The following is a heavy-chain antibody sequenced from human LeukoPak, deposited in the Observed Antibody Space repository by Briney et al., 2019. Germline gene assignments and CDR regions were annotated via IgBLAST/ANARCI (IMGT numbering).Heavy chain of an antibody. J-gene: IGHJ4*02. D-gene: IGHD3-3*01. V-gene: IGHV4-39*07. CDR1: GGSISSSSYY. CDR2: IYYSGST. Sequence: NPSETLSLTCTVSGGSISSSSYYWGWIRQPPGKGLEWIGSIYYSGSTYYNPSLKSRVTISVDTSKNQFSLKLSSVTAADTAVYSCGRVSQRVNFWLGYLYYFDYWARETRVPASS. CDR3: GRVSQRVNFWLGYLYYFDY.